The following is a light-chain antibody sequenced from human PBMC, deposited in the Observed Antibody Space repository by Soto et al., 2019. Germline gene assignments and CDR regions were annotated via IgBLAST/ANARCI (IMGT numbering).Light chain of an antibody. V-gene: IGLV1-44*01. Sequence: QSVLTQPPSASGTPGQRVTISCSGSSSNIGSNTVNWYQLLPGTAPKLLIYSNNQRPSGVPDRFSGSKSGTSASLAISGLQSAHEADYYCATWDDSLNGVIFGGGTKLTVL. CDR1: SSNIGSNT. J-gene: IGLJ2*01. CDR2: SNN. CDR3: ATWDDSLNGVI.